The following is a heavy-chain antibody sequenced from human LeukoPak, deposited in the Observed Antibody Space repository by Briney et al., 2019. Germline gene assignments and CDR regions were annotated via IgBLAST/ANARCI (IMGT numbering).Heavy chain of an antibody. CDR2: ISYDGSNK. J-gene: IGHJ5*02. V-gene: IGHV3-30-3*01. Sequence: GGSLRLSCAASGFTFSSYAMHWVRQAPGKGLEWVAVISYDGSNKYYADSVKGRFTISRDNAKKSLYLQMNSLRAEDTAVYYCARINWLDPWGQGTLVTVSS. CDR3: ARINWLDP. CDR1: GFTFSSYA.